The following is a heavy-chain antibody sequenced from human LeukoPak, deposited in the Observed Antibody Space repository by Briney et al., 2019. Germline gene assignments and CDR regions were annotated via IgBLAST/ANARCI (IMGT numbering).Heavy chain of an antibody. J-gene: IGHJ4*02. CDR1: GGTFSSYA. CDR3: ARDLGIVVVPAAMDY. D-gene: IGHD2-2*01. CDR2: TIPIFGTA. V-gene: IGHV1-69*06. Sequence: ASVKVSCKASGGTFSSYAISWVRQAPGQGLEWMGGTIPIFGTANYAQKFQGRVTITADKSTSTAYMELSSLRSEDTAVYYCARDLGIVVVPAAMDYWGQGTLVTVSS.